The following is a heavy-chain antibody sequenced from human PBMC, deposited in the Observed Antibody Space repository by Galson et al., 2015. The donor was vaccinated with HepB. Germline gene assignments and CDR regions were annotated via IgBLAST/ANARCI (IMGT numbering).Heavy chain of an antibody. V-gene: IGHV3-23*01. J-gene: IGHJ5*02. CDR2: ISGSGGSI. Sequence: SLRLSCAASGFTFSSYAMTWVRQAPGKGLEWVSSISGSGGSIYHADSVKGRFTVSRDNSKNTLNLQMNSLRVEDTAVYYCAKWDDYGDYRRGLDNWFDPWGQGTLVTVSS. CDR1: GFTFSSYA. D-gene: IGHD4-17*01. CDR3: AKWDDYGDYRRGLDNWFDP.